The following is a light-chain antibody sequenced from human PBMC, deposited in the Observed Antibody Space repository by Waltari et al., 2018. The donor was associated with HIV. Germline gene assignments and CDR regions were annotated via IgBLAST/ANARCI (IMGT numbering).Light chain of an antibody. Sequence: QSALTQPPSAPGSPGQSVPIPCTGTSSDVGGYNSVSWYQQHPGKAPKLMIYAVSKRPSGVPDRFSGSKSGNTASLTVSGLQAEDEADYYCSSYAGSNNLVFGGGTKLTVL. CDR1: SSDVGGYNS. CDR2: AVS. J-gene: IGLJ2*01. CDR3: SSYAGSNNLV. V-gene: IGLV2-8*01.